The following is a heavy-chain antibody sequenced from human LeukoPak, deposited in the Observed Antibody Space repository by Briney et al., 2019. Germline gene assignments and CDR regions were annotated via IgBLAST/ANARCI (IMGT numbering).Heavy chain of an antibody. CDR3: ARGYTTGYYDY. D-gene: IGHD6-19*01. J-gene: IGHJ4*02. Sequence: PSETLSLTCTVSGGSLSSYYWSWIRQPPGKGLEYIGFIYYSASSNYNPSLKTRVTMSVDTSKSQISLRLSSVTAADTAVYYCARGYTTGYYDYWGQGSLVTVSS. CDR2: IYYSASS. V-gene: IGHV4-59*08. CDR1: GGSLSSYY.